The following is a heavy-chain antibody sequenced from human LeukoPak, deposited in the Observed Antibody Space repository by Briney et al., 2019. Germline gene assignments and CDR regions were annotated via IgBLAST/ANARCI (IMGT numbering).Heavy chain of an antibody. Sequence: GGSLRLSCAASGFIFSSKGIHWVRQAPGKGLEWVSRIDNGGSYTSYADSVKGRFTISRDNAKNTLYLQMNSLRAEDTAVYYCARDLPISDSSGYYLDYWGQGTVVTVSS. CDR1: GFIFSSKG. D-gene: IGHD3-22*01. CDR2: IDNGGSYT. J-gene: IGHJ4*02. V-gene: IGHV3-74*01. CDR3: ARDLPISDSSGYYLDY.